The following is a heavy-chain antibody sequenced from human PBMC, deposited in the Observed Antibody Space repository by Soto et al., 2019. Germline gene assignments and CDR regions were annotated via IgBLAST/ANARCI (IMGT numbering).Heavy chain of an antibody. J-gene: IGHJ4*02. CDR1: GGSISSSSYY. CDR3: ARHQAGPFDY. Sequence: QLQLQESGPGLVKPSETLSLTCTVSGGSISSSSYYWGWIRQPPGKGLEWIGSIYYSGSTNYNPSLKRRLTISVDTSNNQCSLKLTSVTAADAAVYYCARHQAGPFDYWGQGTLVTVSS. D-gene: IGHD6-13*01. CDR2: IYYSGST. V-gene: IGHV4-39*01.